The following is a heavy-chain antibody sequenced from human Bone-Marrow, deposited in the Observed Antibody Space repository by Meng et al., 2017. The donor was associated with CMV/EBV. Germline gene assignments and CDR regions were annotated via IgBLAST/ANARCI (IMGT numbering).Heavy chain of an antibody. V-gene: IGHV4-61*01. J-gene: IGHJ4*02. CDR2: IYYSGST. CDR1: GGSVSSGSYY. Sequence: QVQLQESGPGLVKPSETLSLTCTVSGGSVSSGSYYWSWIRQPPGKGLEWIGYIYYSGSTNYNPSLKSRVTISVDTSKNQFSLKLSSVTAADTAVYYCVRDRPYFDYWGQGTLVTVSS. CDR3: VRDRPYFDY.